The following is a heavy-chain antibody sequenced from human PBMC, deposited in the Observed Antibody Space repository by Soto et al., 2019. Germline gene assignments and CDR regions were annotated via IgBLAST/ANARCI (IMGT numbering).Heavy chain of an antibody. V-gene: IGHV3-21*01. Sequence: GGSLRLSCAASGFTFSSYSMNWVRQAPGKGLEWVSSISSSSSYIYYADSVKGRFTISRDNAKNSLYLQMNSLRAEDTAVYYCAREGIDTMIKGYYYYGMDVWGQGTTVTVSS. D-gene: IGHD3-22*01. CDR3: AREGIDTMIKGYYYYGMDV. CDR1: GFTFSSYS. CDR2: ISSSSSYI. J-gene: IGHJ6*02.